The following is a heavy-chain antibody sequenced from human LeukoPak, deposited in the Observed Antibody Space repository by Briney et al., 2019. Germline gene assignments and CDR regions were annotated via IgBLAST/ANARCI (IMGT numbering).Heavy chain of an antibody. CDR2: ISYDGSNK. CDR3: AKVRPPRIAAAQMDV. D-gene: IGHD6-13*01. Sequence: GGSLRLSCAASGFTFSSYGMHWVRRAPGKGLEWVAVISYDGSNKYYADSVKGRFTISRDNSKNTLYLHMNSLRAEDTAVYYCAKVRPPRIAAAQMDVWGKGTTVTVSS. CDR1: GFTFSSYG. V-gene: IGHV3-30*18. J-gene: IGHJ6*04.